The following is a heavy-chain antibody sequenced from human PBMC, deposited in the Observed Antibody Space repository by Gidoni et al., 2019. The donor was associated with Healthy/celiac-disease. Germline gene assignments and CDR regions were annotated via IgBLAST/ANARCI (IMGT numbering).Heavy chain of an antibody. Sequence: QVQLQQWGAGLLKPSETLSLTCAVYGGSFSGYYWSWIRQPPGKGLEWIGEINHSGSTNYNPSLKSRVTISVDTSKNQFSLKLSSVTAADTAVYYCASRYCSGGSCYSPWGQGTLVTVSS. J-gene: IGHJ5*02. CDR3: ASRYCSGGSCYSP. V-gene: IGHV4-34*01. CDR1: GGSFSGYY. D-gene: IGHD2-15*01. CDR2: INHSGST.